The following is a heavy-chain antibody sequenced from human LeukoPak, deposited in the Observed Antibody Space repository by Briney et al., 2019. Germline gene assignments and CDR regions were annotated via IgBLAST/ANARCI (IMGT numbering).Heavy chain of an antibody. CDR2: VYHSGIT. D-gene: IGHD4-11*01. J-gene: IGHJ5*02. CDR3: AKSNAWDWFDP. CDR1: NYSFSSGYY. V-gene: IGHV4-38-2*02. Sequence: SETLSLTCTVSNYSFSSGYYWGWIRQPPGKGLEWIGSVYHSGITYYNRSLKSRVTISVDKSNNQFSLNLSSVTAADTAVYYCAKSNAWDWFDPWGQGTLVTVSS.